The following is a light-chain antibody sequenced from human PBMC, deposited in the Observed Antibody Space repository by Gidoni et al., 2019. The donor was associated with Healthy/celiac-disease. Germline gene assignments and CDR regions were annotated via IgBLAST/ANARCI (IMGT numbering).Light chain of an antibody. V-gene: IGLV2-18*02. J-gene: IGLJ1*01. CDR1: RSDGGSDHR. CDR3: SSYTCIISLV. Sequence: QHALTQPPSVSGSPGQSDTISCSGPRSDGGSDHRVSLSLQPPGTAPKLLISEVSTPPSGVPDRFSGSTSGITASLTISGLQTEDEADYYCSSYTCIISLVFGTGTKVTVL. CDR2: EVS.